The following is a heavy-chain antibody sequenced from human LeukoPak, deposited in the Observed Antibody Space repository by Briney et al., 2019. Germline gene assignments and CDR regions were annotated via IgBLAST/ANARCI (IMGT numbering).Heavy chain of an antibody. V-gene: IGHV4-61*01. CDR2: IYYSGST. CDR1: GGSVSSGSYY. D-gene: IGHD6-13*01. Sequence: PSETLSLTCTVSGGSVSSGSYYWSWIRQPPGKGLEWIGYIYYSGSTNYNPSLKSRVTISVDTSKNQFSLKLSSVTAADTAVYYCARAGYSSSWYNWFDPWGQGTLVTVSS. CDR3: ARAGYSSSWYNWFDP. J-gene: IGHJ5*02.